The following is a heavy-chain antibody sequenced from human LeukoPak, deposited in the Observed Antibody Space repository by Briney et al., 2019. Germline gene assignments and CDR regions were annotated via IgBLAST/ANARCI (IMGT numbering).Heavy chain of an antibody. CDR2: MSYDGSNK. V-gene: IGHV3-30-3*01. CDR1: GFTFSSYA. Sequence: GGSLRLSCAASGFTFSSYAVHWVRQAPGKGLEWVAVMSYDGSNKYHADSVKGRFTIARDNSKNTLYLQMNSLRAEDTAVYYCAKDLGDTAMAAFDYWGQGTLVTVSS. J-gene: IGHJ4*02. CDR3: AKDLGDTAMAAFDY. D-gene: IGHD5-18*01.